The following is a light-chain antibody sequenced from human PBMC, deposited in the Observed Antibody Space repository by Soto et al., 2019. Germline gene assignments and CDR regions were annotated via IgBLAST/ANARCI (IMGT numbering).Light chain of an antibody. J-gene: IGLJ2*01. CDR3: ASWDDSLIVV. Sequence: QSVLTQPPSASGTPGQRVTISCSGSSSNIGSNTVNWYQQPPGTAPNLLIYSNNQRPSGVPDRSSASKSGTSASLATRGRQSEDDAYYYCASWDDSLIVVFGGGTKLTVL. CDR1: SSNIGSNT. CDR2: SNN. V-gene: IGLV1-44*01.